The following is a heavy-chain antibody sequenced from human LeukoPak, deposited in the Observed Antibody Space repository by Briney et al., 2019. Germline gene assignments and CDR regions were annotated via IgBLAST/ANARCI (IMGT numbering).Heavy chain of an antibody. CDR3: ARDKLHCSDGSYYSDYYYYYMDV. V-gene: IGHV4-39*02. CDR1: GDSISTSNSY. J-gene: IGHJ6*03. CDR2: IYYSGNT. Sequence: SETLSLTCTVSGDSISTSNSYWGWIRQPPGKGLEWIGSIYYSGNTYYNASLKSRVTISVDTSKNQFSLKLTSVTAADTAVYYCARDKLHCSDGSYYSDYYYYYMDVWGKGTTVTVSS. D-gene: IGHD2-15*01.